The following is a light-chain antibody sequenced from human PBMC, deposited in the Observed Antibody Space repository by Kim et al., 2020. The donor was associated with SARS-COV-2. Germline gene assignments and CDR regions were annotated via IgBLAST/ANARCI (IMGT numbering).Light chain of an antibody. CDR3: QQSNSVPKT. J-gene: IGKJ1*01. CDR1: QSISLN. Sequence: DIQMTQSPSSLSASVGDRVTITCRASQSISLNLNWYQQKPGKAPMLLIYGASSLQGGVPSRFSGSGYGTDFTLAISNLQPEDFATYYCQQSNSVPKTFGQGTKVDIK. V-gene: IGKV1-39*01. CDR2: GAS.